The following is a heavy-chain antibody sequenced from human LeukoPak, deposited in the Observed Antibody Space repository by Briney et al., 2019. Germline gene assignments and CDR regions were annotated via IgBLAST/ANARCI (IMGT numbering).Heavy chain of an antibody. V-gene: IGHV4-4*07. J-gene: IGHJ4*02. D-gene: IGHD2-15*01. CDR3: ARDCSGGTCYLGVVDY. Sequence: PSETLSLTCTLSSGSLSSSYWSWIRQPAGKGLEWIGRIYTSGSTNYNPSLKSRVTMSVDTSKNQSSLKLSSVTAADAAVYYCARDCSGGTCYLGVVDYWGQGILVTVSS. CDR1: SGSLSSSY. CDR2: IYTSGST.